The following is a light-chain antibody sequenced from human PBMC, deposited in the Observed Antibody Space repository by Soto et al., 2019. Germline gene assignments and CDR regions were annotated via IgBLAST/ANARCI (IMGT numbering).Light chain of an antibody. Sequence: EVAMTQSPPTLSVSPGGRATLSCRASRSVSSDLAWYQQKPGQAPRLLIYGASTRATGIPDRFSGSGSGTDFTLTISRLEPEDFAVYYCQQYGSSGTFGQGTKVDIK. CDR3: QQYGSSGT. J-gene: IGKJ1*01. CDR2: GAS. V-gene: IGKV3-20*01. CDR1: RSVSSD.